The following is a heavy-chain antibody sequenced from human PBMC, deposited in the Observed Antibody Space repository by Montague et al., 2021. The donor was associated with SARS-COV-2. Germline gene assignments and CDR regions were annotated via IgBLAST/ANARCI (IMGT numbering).Heavy chain of an antibody. D-gene: IGHD3-22*01. CDR1: GVSIGSSSYY. CDR2: IYHDGNT. Sequence: SETLSLTCTVSGVSIGSSSYYWGWIRQPPGKGLEWIGSIYHDGNTYYNPSLKTRVSLSIDERKNQFSLKFYSVTVADTAVYSCARGPKMGGSGYYYNWGQGILVIVS. J-gene: IGHJ1*01. V-gene: IGHV4-39*01. CDR3: ARGPKMGGSGYYYN.